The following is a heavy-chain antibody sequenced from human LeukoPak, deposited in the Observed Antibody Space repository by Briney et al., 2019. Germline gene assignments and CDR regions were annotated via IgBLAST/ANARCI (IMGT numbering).Heavy chain of an antibody. CDR3: AREDPQTTVPEGMDV. D-gene: IGHD4-17*01. Sequence: SETLSLTCTVSGGAISYYYWSWIRQSPGKGLEWIGYIYYSGTTNYNPSLKSRVTISVDTSKNQFSLQLRSVTAADTAVYYCAREDPQTTVPEGMDVWGQGTTVTVSS. CDR2: IYYSGTT. CDR1: GGAISYYY. V-gene: IGHV4-59*01. J-gene: IGHJ6*02.